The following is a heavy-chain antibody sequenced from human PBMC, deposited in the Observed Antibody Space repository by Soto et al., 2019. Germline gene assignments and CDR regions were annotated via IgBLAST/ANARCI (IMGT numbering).Heavy chain of an antibody. CDR1: AGSFSHYY. CDR2: IKHSGSS. V-gene: IGHV4-34*01. D-gene: IGHD6-19*01. Sequence: SETLSLTCAVYAGSFSHYYWNWIRQSPGKGLEWIGKIKHSGSSNYNPPLRSRVSISVDMSKNQFSLRLTSVTAADTAVYYCARGGSSDWQVALDIWGQGTMVTVSS. J-gene: IGHJ3*02. CDR3: ARGGSSDWQVALDI.